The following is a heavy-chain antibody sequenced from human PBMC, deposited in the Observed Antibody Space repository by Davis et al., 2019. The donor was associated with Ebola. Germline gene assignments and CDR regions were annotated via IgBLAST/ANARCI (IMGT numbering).Heavy chain of an antibody. D-gene: IGHD3-16*01. Sequence: PGGSLRLSCAASGFTFSSYWMHWVRQAPGKGLVWVSRINSDGSSTSYADSVKGRFTISRDNAKNTLYLQMNSLRAEDTAVYYCARVGYYYYGMDVWGQGTTVTVSS. CDR1: GFTFSSYW. V-gene: IGHV3-74*01. CDR2: INSDGSST. J-gene: IGHJ6*02. CDR3: ARVGYYYYGMDV.